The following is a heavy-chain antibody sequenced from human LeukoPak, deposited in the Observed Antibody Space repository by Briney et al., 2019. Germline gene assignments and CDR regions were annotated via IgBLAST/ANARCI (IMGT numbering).Heavy chain of an antibody. CDR1: GFTFSNYL. V-gene: IGHV3-7*01. CDR2: IKPGGSEK. J-gene: IGHJ3*01. CDR3: ARDKLLWFGSSDAFDF. Sequence: GGSLRLSCAASGFTFSNYLMSWVRQAPGKGLEWVANIKPGGSEKYYVDSVKGRFTISRDNAKNSLYLQMNSLTDEDTAVYYCARDKLLWFGSSDAFDFWGQGTMVTVSS. D-gene: IGHD3-10*01.